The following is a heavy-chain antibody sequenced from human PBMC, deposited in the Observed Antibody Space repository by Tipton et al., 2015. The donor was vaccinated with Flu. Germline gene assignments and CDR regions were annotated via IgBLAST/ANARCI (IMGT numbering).Heavy chain of an antibody. CDR2: ISSSGSTI. Sequence: SLRLSCAASGFTFSDYYMSWIRQAPGKGLEWVSYISSSGSTIYYADSVKGRFTISRDNAKNSLYLQMNSLRAEDTAVYYCARDLPNYYDFWSGYYTGYYYYGMDVWGQGTTVTVSS. D-gene: IGHD3-3*01. CDR3: ARDLPNYYDFWSGYYTGYYYYGMDV. CDR1: GFTFSDYY. V-gene: IGHV3-11*01. J-gene: IGHJ6*02.